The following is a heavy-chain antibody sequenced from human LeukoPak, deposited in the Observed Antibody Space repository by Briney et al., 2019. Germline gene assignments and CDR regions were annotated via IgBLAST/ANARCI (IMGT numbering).Heavy chain of an antibody. J-gene: IGHJ4*02. V-gene: IGHV4-39*07. CDR2: IYHSGST. Sequence: SETLSLTCTVSGGSISSSSYYWGWIRHPPGKGLEWIGSIYHSGSTYYNPSLKSRVTISVDTSKNQFSLKLSSVTAADTAVYYCARDGPPRGPFDYWGQGTLVTVSS. CDR3: ARDGPPRGPFDY. CDR1: GGSISSSSYY.